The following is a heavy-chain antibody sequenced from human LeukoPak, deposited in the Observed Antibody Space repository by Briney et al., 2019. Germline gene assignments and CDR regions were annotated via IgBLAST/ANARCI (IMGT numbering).Heavy chain of an antibody. D-gene: IGHD1-26*01. CDR1: GFTFSSYA. CDR2: ITSDGNNK. J-gene: IGHJ4*02. V-gene: IGHV3-30*02. CDR3: VKRGASATYYFDS. Sequence: GGSPRLSCAASGFTFSSYAMHWVRQAPGKGLEWLAYITSDGNNKYYGDSVRGRFTISRDNSKNTLSLQMNSLRPEDTAVYYCVKRGASATYYFDSWGQGTLVTVTS.